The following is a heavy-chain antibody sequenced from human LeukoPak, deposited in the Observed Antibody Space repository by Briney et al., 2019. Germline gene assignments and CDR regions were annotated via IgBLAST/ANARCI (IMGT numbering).Heavy chain of an antibody. Sequence: GGSLRLSCAASGFTFRTYGMNWVRQAPGKGLEWVAIISYDGSNEDYADSVKGRFTISRDNSKNTLYLQMNSLRAEDSAVYYCAKSRVRGVYYFDYWGQGALVTVSS. CDR2: ISYDGSNE. D-gene: IGHD3-10*02. CDR3: AKSRVRGVYYFDY. J-gene: IGHJ4*02. CDR1: GFTFRTYG. V-gene: IGHV3-30*18.